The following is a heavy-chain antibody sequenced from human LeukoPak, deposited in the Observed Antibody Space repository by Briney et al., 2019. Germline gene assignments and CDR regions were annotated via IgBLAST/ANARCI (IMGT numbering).Heavy chain of an antibody. J-gene: IGHJ4*02. V-gene: IGHV3-48*03. CDR3: ATIGYCSGGSCYDGY. CDR1: RFTFSSYE. D-gene: IGHD2-15*01. Sequence: XCAASRFTFSSYEMXWVRQAPGKGVEWVSYISSSGSNKNYADSVKGRFTISRDNAKKSLYLQMNSLRAEDTAVYYCATIGYCSGGSCYDGYWGQGTLVTVSS. CDR2: ISSSGSNK.